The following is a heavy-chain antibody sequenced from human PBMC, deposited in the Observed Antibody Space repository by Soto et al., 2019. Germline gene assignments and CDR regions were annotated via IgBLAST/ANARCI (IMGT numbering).Heavy chain of an antibody. CDR2: ISAYNGNT. CDR3: AGDKWDSSGWYRGIYYYCGMDV. V-gene: IGHV1-18*01. Sequence: QVQLVQSGAEVKKPGASVKVSCKASGYTFTSYGISWVRQAPGQGLEWMGWISAYNGNTNYAQKLQGRVTLTTDTSTSTAYMELRSLRSDDTAVYYCAGDKWDSSGWYRGIYYYCGMDVWGQGTTVTVSS. D-gene: IGHD6-19*01. J-gene: IGHJ6*02. CDR1: GYTFTSYG.